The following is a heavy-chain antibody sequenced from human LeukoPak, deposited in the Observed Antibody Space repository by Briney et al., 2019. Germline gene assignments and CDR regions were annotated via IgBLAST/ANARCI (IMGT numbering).Heavy chain of an antibody. CDR2: IIPIFGTA. D-gene: IGHD3-16*01. CDR3: ARGPPPYTEGDLFYYYGLDV. CDR1: GGTFSSYA. J-gene: IGHJ6*02. V-gene: IGHV1-69*13. Sequence: ASVKVSCKASGGTFSSYATSWVRQAPGQGLEWMGGIIPIFGTANYARKFQGRVTMTAGESTSTAYMELSSLRSDDTAVYYCARGPPPYTEGDLFYYYGLDVWGQGTTVTVSS.